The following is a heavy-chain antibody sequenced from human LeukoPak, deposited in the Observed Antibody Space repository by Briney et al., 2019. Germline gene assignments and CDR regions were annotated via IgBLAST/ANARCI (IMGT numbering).Heavy chain of an antibody. CDR1: GYTFTGYF. CDR3: ARGKRSGSSWEYYFDY. V-gene: IGHV1-2*02. CDR2: INPNSGGT. Sequence: ASVKVSCKASGYTFTGYFMHWVRQAPGQGREWMGWINPNSGGTNYAQKFQGRVTMTRDTSISTAYMELSRLRSDDTAVYYCARGKRSGSSWEYYFDYWGQGTLVTVSS. J-gene: IGHJ4*02. D-gene: IGHD6-13*01.